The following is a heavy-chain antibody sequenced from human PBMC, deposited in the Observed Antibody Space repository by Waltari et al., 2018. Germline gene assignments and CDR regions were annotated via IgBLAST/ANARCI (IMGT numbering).Heavy chain of an antibody. CDR2: ISSDGSAT. Sequence: FRSHWMHWVRQGPGKGPVWVSRISSDGSATNYADSVKGRFTISRDNAKNTLYLQMNSLRVDDSAVYYCARGISTSWWGQGTLVTVSS. J-gene: IGHJ4*02. CDR3: ARGISTSW. CDR1: FRSHW. V-gene: IGHV3-74*01.